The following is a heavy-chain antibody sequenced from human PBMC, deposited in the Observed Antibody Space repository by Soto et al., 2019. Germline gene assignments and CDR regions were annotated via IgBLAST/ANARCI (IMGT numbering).Heavy chain of an antibody. CDR2: IYYSGST. CDR3: AISGGNSVYFDN. J-gene: IGHJ4*02. Sequence: QVQLQESGPGLVKPSQTLSLTCTVSGGSISSGDYYWSWIRQPPGKGLEWIGYIYYSGSTYYNPSLKSRGTLSVDTSQYQFSLKLRSVTAADTAVYYGAISGGNSVYFDNWGQGTLVTVSS. CDR1: GGSISSGDYY. V-gene: IGHV4-30-4*01. D-gene: IGHD2-21*02.